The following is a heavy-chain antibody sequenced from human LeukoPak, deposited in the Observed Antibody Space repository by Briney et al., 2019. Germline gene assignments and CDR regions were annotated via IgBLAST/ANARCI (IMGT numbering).Heavy chain of an antibody. J-gene: IGHJ1*01. Sequence: SVKVSCKASGGTFSSYAISWVRQAPGQGLEWMGRIIPILGIANYAQKFQGRVTITADKSTSTAYMELSSLRSEDTVVYYCARDGRYYYDSSGYSPTEYFQHWGQGTLVTVSS. CDR2: IIPILGIA. V-gene: IGHV1-69*04. CDR3: ARDGRYYYDSSGYSPTEYFQH. CDR1: GGTFSSYA. D-gene: IGHD3-22*01.